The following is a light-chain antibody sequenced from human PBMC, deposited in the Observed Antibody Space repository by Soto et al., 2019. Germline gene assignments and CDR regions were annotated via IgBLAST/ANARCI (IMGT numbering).Light chain of an antibody. Sequence: QSVLTQQPSASGTPGQRVTISCSGSSSNIGSNTVNWYQQLPGTAPKLLIYSNNQRTSGVPDRFSGSKSGTSASLAISGLQSEDEADYYCAALDDSLNGVVFGGGTKLTVL. CDR2: SNN. V-gene: IGLV1-44*01. CDR1: SSNIGSNT. J-gene: IGLJ2*01. CDR3: AALDDSLNGVV.